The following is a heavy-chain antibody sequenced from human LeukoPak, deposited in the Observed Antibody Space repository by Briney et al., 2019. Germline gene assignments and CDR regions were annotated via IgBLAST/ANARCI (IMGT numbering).Heavy chain of an antibody. D-gene: IGHD3-10*01. J-gene: IGHJ3*02. CDR2: ISGSGDST. Sequence: GGSLRPSCAASGLTFRNYGMNWVRQPTGKGLEWVSAISGSGDSTYHADSVRGRFTVSRDNSKNTLYLQMKSLRAEDTAVYYCAKVTGSGSYLADAFDIWGHGTVVTVSS. CDR3: AKVTGSGSYLADAFDI. V-gene: IGHV3-23*01. CDR1: GLTFRNYG.